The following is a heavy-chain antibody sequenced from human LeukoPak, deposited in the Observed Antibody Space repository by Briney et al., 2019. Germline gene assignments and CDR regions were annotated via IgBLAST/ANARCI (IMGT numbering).Heavy chain of an antibody. CDR1: GYTFTCYY. Sequence: ASVKVSCKASGYTFTCYYMHWVRQAPGQGLEWMGWINPNSGGTNYAQKFQGRVTMTRDTSISTAYMELSRLRSDDTAVYYCARVRLLWIGEFNNWFDPWGQGTLVTVSS. CDR2: INPNSGGT. CDR3: ARVRLLWIGEFNNWFDP. V-gene: IGHV1-2*02. D-gene: IGHD3-10*01. J-gene: IGHJ5*02.